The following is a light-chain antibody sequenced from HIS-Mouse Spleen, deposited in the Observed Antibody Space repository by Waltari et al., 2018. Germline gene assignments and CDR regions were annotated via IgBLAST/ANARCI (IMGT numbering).Light chain of an antibody. V-gene: IGLV1-40*01. CDR2: GNS. Sequence: QSVLTQPPSVSGAPGQRVTISCTGSSSNIGAGYDVHWYQQLPGTAPKLLIHGNSNRPAGVPDRFSGSKSGTSASRAITGLQAVDEADYYCQSYDSSLVFGGGTKLTVL. CDR3: QSYDSSLV. J-gene: IGLJ2*01. CDR1: SSNIGAGYD.